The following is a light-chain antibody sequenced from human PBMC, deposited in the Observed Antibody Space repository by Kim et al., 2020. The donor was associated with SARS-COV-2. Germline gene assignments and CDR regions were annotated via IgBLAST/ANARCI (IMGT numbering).Light chain of an antibody. J-gene: IGKJ1*01. Sequence: SPGERAPLSCRASQSVSSNLAWYQQKPGQAPRLLIYVASTRATGIPARFSGSGSGTEFTLTISSLQSEDFAVYYCQQYNNWPPWTFGQGTKVDIK. CDR1: QSVSSN. V-gene: IGKV3-15*01. CDR3: QQYNNWPPWT. CDR2: VAS.